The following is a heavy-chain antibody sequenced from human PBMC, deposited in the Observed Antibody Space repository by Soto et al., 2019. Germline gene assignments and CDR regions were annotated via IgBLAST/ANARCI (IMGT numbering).Heavy chain of an antibody. D-gene: IGHD2-15*01. J-gene: IGHJ2*01. CDR2: ISYDGSNK. Sequence: QVQLVESGGGVVQPGRSLRLSCAASGFTFSSYAMHWVRQAPGKGLEWVAVISYDGSNKYHADSVKGGFTISRDNSKNTRYLQMNSLRAEDTAVYYSAREGWYGPRGYFGLWGRGSLVTVSS. CDR1: GFTFSSYA. V-gene: IGHV3-30-3*01. CDR3: AREGWYGPRGYFGL.